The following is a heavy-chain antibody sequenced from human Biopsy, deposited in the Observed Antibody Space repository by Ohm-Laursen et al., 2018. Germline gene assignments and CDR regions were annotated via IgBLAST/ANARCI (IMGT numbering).Heavy chain of an antibody. CDR1: GFTFSPYS. D-gene: IGHD4-17*01. CDR3: GRGQTVAPGYYGMDV. J-gene: IGHJ6*02. CDR2: ISSSGSFI. Sequence: SLRLSCTASGFTFSPYSMNWVHQAPGQGLEWVSSISSSGSFIYFADSVKGRFTISRDNARNSLYLQMNSLRAEDTAVYYCGRGQTVAPGYYGMDVWGQGTTVTVSS. V-gene: IGHV3-21*01.